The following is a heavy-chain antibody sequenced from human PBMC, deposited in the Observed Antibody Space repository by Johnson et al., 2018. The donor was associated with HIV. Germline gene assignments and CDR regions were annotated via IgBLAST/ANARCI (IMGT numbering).Heavy chain of an antibody. CDR3: ARDPTIAWDLKGDAFDI. D-gene: IGHD1-26*01. CDR1: GFTFSRYD. J-gene: IGHJ3*02. Sequence: EVQLVESGGGLVQPGGSLRLSCAASGFTFSRYDMHWVRQAPGKGLEWVSIVFSGDNTYYADSVKGRFTISRDNSKNTLYLQMNSLRAEDTALYYCARDPTIAWDLKGDAFDIWGQGTMVTVSS. CDR2: VFSGDNT. V-gene: IGHV3-66*01.